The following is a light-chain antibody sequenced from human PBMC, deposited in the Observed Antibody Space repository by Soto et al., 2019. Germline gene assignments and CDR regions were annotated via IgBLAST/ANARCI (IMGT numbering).Light chain of an antibody. CDR2: GAS. Sequence: IVVTQSASTLSVSPGERATLSCRASQGISSNLVWYQQKPGQAHRFLIXGASSRVTGNPDGFSGSGSGTDFTFTISSLEPEESAVYYCQQSSNWLIFGGGTKV. CDR3: QQSSNWLI. CDR1: QGISSN. J-gene: IGKJ4*01. V-gene: IGKV3D-11*01.